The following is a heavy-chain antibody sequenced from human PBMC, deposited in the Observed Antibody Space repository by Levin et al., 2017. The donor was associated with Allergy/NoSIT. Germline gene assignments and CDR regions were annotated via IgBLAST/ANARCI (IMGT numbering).Heavy chain of an antibody. J-gene: IGHJ4*02. CDR2: MNQDGSAK. V-gene: IGHV3-7*01. CDR1: GFTFSSYW. Sequence: GGSLRLSCAASGFTFSSYWMSWVRQAPGKGLEWVANMNQDGSAKYYVDSVKGRFTISRDNAKNSLYLQMNSLRAEDTAVYYCARQVGGRSSDYRGQGTLVTVSS. D-gene: IGHD1-26*01. CDR3: ARQVGGRSSDY.